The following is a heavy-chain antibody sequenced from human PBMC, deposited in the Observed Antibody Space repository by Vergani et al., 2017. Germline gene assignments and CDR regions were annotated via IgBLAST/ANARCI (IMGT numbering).Heavy chain of an antibody. V-gene: IGHV1-46*03. Sequence: QVQVVQSGAEVKKSGASVKVSCKTSGYTFSNYYMHWVRQAPGQGLEWMGIINPSGGHTNYAQKFQGRVTMTSDTSTSTVYMELSSLRSEDMAIYYCARGDYGILTGYRYWGQGTLVTVSA. J-gene: IGHJ4*02. CDR3: ARGDYGILTGYRY. CDR2: INPSGGHT. D-gene: IGHD3-9*01. CDR1: GYTFSNYY.